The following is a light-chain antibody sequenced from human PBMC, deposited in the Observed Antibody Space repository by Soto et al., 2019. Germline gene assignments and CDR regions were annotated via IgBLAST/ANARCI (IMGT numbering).Light chain of an antibody. CDR1: QSVGNT. V-gene: IGKV3-15*01. CDR3: LNSKDWPRST. CDR2: GAS. J-gene: IGKJ1*01. Sequence: TRSPATLYETTGERTTLSCRASQSVGNTLAWYQQQPGQTPRLLIYGASTTATGIPARFSGSGSGTEFTLTIDSLQSEGFAVYSCLNSKDWPRSTFGHGSQV.